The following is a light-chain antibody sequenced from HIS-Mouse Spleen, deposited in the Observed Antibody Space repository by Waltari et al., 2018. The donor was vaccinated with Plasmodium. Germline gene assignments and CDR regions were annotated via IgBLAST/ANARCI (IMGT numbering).Light chain of an antibody. V-gene: IGKV1-8*01. CDR3: QQYQSYLLT. J-gene: IGKJ4*01. CDR2: AAC. CDR1: QGISSY. Sequence: AIRMTQSPSPFSASTGDRVTITCRAGQGISSYLAWYQQQPGKAPKLLIYAACTLQSGVPSRFSGSGSGTDFTLTISCLQSGDFATYYCQQYQSYLLTFGGGTKVEIK.